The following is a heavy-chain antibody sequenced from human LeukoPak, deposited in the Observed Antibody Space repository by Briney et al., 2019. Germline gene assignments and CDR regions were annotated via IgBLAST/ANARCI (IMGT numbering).Heavy chain of an antibody. CDR3: ARGGSPVVPAAIRAFDI. CDR1: GYTFTSYD. Sequence: GASVPVSCKASGYTFTSYDINWVRQATGQGLEWMGWMNPNRCNTGYAQKFQGRVTITSNTSISTAYMELRSLGSEDTAVYYCARGGSPVVPAAIRAFDIWGQGTMVTVSS. D-gene: IGHD2-2*01. CDR2: MNPNRCNT. J-gene: IGHJ3*02. V-gene: IGHV1-8*03.